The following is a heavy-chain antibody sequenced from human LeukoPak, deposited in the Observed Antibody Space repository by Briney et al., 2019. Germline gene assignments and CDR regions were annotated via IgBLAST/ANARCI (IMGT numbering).Heavy chain of an antibody. J-gene: IGHJ2*01. CDR3: ARAFYGDYTGPWSFDL. Sequence: PGQSLRLSCAASGFTVSSNYMSWVRQAPGKGLEWVSLIYSGGSIYYADSVKGRFTISRDNSKNMVYFQMNSLRAEDTAVYYCARAFYGDYTGPWSFDLWGRGTLVTVSS. CDR2: IYSGGSI. CDR1: GFTVSSNY. V-gene: IGHV3-53*01. D-gene: IGHD4-17*01.